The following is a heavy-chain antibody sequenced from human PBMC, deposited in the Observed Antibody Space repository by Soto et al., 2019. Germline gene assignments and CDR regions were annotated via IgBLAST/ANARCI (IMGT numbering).Heavy chain of an antibody. D-gene: IGHD3-3*01. V-gene: IGHV4-59*08. J-gene: IGHJ3*02. CDR2: IYYSGST. CDR3: ATTYYDFWSERAFDI. Sequence: SETLSLTCTVSGGSISSYYWSWIRQPPGKGLEWIGYIYYSGSTNYNPSLKSRVTISVDTSKNQFSLKLSSVTAADTAVYYCATTYYDFWSERAFDIWGQGTMVTVSS. CDR1: GGSISSYY.